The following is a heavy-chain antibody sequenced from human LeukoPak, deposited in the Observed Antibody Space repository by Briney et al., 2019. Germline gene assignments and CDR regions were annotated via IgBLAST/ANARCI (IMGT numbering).Heavy chain of an antibody. CDR2: INPSGGST. D-gene: IGHD3-3*01. V-gene: IGHV1-46*01. CDR3: ARGDYDFWSGRTVDY. Sequence: ASVKVSCKASGGTFISYAISWVRQAPGQGLEWMGIINPSGGSTSYAQKFQGRVTMTRDTSTSTVYMELSSLRSEDTAVYYCARGDYDFWSGRTVDYWGQGTLVTVSS. J-gene: IGHJ4*02. CDR1: GGTFISYA.